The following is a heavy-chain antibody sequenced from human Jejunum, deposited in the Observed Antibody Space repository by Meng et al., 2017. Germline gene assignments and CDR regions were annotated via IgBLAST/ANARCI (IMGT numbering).Heavy chain of an antibody. Sequence: GESLKISCAASGFRFATYWMHWVRQAPGKGLEWVSGISGSGSNTYYADSVEARFTISRDNSENTLYLQMNSLRVDDTAVYYCAKGLWGTGSHYNPCDYWGQGTLVTVSS. D-gene: IGHD3-10*01. CDR3: AKGLWGTGSHYNPCDY. CDR1: GFRFATYW. V-gene: IGHV3-23*01. CDR2: ISGSGSNT. J-gene: IGHJ4*02.